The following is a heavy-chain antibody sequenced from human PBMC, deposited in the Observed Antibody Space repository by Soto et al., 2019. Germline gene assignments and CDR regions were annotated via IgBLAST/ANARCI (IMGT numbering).Heavy chain of an antibody. CDR3: ANSPIVGCSGGSCYSDGLWFDP. CDR2: IYYSGST. D-gene: IGHD2-15*01. V-gene: IGHV4-30-4*01. Sequence: QVQLQESGPGLVKPSQTLSLTCTVSGGSISSGDYYWSWIRQPPGKGLEWIGYIYYSGSTYYNPSLKSRVTISVHTSKNQFSLKLSSVTAADTAVYYCANSPIVGCSGGSCYSDGLWFDPWGQGTLVTVSS. CDR1: GGSISSGDYY. J-gene: IGHJ5*02.